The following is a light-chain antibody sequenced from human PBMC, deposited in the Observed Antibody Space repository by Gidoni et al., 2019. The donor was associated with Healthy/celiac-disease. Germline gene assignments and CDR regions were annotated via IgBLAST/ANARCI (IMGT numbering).Light chain of an antibody. CDR3: QRCGSSRMT. CDR2: GAS. V-gene: IGKV3-20*01. CDR1: QSVSSTY. J-gene: IGKJ1*01. Sequence: LVLTQSPGTLSLSPGERATLSCRASQSVSSTYLALYQQKPGQAHRLLIDGASSRATGIPNRCSRSGAGTYFTLTISRLEHEYFAVYYCQRCGSSRMTFGQGTKVEIK.